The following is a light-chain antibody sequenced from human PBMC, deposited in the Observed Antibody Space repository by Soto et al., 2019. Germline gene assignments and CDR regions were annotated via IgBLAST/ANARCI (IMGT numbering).Light chain of an antibody. CDR1: QDISTG. CDR2: AAS. V-gene: IGKV1-12*01. CDR3: QQANSFPLT. Sequence: DIQMTQSPSTVSGSVGDRVTITCRATQDISTGLAWYQQKPGKAPKLLIYAASRLQGGVPSRFSGSGSGTDFTLTISTLQPEDFATYYCQQANSFPLTFGGGTKVDLK. J-gene: IGKJ4*01.